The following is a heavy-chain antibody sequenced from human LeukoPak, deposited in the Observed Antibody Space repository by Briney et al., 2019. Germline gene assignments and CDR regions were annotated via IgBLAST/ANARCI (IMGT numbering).Heavy chain of an antibody. CDR1: GGTFSSYA. D-gene: IGHD4-17*01. V-gene: IGHV1-69*05. CDR3: AREDYGDYHRPKPGFDY. J-gene: IGHJ4*02. CDR2: TIPIFGTA. Sequence: ASVKVSCKASGGTFSSYAISWVRQAPGQGLEWMGGTIPIFGTANYAQKFQGRVTITTDESTSTAYMKLSSLRSEDTAVYYCAREDYGDYHRPKPGFDYWGQGTLVTVSS.